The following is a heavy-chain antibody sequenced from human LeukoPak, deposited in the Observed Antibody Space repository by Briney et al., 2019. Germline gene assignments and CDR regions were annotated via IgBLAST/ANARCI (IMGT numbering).Heavy chain of an antibody. CDR3: ANGLATVTTLAEVY. Sequence: LPGGSLRLSCAASGFTFSTYGMHWVRQAPGKGLEWVAFIRYDGSNKYYVDSVKGRFTISRDNSKNTLYLHLNSLRAEDTAMYYCANGLATVTTLAEVYWGQGTLVTVSS. CDR2: IRYDGSNK. CDR1: GFTFSTYG. J-gene: IGHJ4*02. V-gene: IGHV3-30*02. D-gene: IGHD4-17*01.